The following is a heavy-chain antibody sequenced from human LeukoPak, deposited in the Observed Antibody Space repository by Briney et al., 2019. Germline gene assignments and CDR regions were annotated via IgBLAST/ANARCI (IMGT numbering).Heavy chain of an antibody. CDR3: VREDCSGGSCYSGFDY. D-gene: IGHD2-15*01. CDR1: GDSVSSNSAA. Sequence: SQTLSLTCAIFGDSVSSNSAAWNWIRQSPSRGLEWLGRTYYRSKWYNDYAVSVKSRITINPDTSKNQFSLQLNSVTPEDTAVYYCVREDCSGGSCYSGFDYWAQGTLVTVSS. V-gene: IGHV6-1*01. CDR2: TYYRSKWYN. J-gene: IGHJ4*02.